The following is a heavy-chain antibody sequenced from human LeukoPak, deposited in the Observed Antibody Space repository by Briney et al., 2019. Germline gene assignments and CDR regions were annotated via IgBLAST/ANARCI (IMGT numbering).Heavy chain of an antibody. D-gene: IGHD4-23*01. CDR1: GGSMSPYY. V-gene: IGHV4-59*01. Sequence: PSETLSLTCTVSGGSMSPYYWNWIRQPPGKGLEWIGYIYYSGSTNYNPSLKSRVTISIDTSKNRFSLKLSSVIAADTAVYYCARPKRDDVGNSFYYYGMDVWGQGTTVTVSS. J-gene: IGHJ6*02. CDR2: IYYSGST. CDR3: ARPKRDDVGNSFYYYGMDV.